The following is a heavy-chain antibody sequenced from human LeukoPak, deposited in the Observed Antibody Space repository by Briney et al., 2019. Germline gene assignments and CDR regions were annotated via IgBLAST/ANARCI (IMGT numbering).Heavy chain of an antibody. CDR1: GFTFSDYD. CDR3: AKDKFRVAAAGNVGAFDI. D-gene: IGHD6-13*01. Sequence: GGSLRLSCAASGFTFSDYDMYWVRQPPGKGLEWVSAISGSGGSTYYADSVKGRFTISRDNSKNTLYLQMNSLRAEDTAVYYCAKDKFRVAAAGNVGAFDIWGQGTMVTVSS. CDR2: ISGSGGST. V-gene: IGHV3-23*01. J-gene: IGHJ3*02.